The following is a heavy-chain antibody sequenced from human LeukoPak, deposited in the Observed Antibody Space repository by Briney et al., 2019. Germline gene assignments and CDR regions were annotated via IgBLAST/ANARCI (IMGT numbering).Heavy chain of an antibody. CDR1: GFTFSSYS. Sequence: GGSLRLSCAASGFTFSSYSMNWVRQAPGKGLEWVSAISGSGGSTYYADSVKGRFTISRDNSKNTLYLQMNSLRAEDTAVYYCATLPEYYYDSSGSLYYFDYWGQGTLVTVSS. CDR2: ISGSGGST. D-gene: IGHD3-22*01. V-gene: IGHV3-23*01. J-gene: IGHJ4*02. CDR3: ATLPEYYYDSSGSLYYFDY.